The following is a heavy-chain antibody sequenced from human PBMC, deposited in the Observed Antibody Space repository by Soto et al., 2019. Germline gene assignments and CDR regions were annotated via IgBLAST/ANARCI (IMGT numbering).Heavy chain of an antibody. CDR3: ARDFPYCGSTSCYSAAPKY. CDR2: MSHDGSSS. V-gene: IGHV3-30-3*01. D-gene: IGHD2-2*01. J-gene: IGHJ4*02. CDR1: GFSFSNYA. Sequence: PGGSLRLSCAASGFSFSNYAMHWVRQTPDKGLEWVAVMSHDGSSSFYADSEKGRFTISRDNSKTTLYLQMNSLSTEDTAVYYCARDFPYCGSTSCYSAAPKYWGQGTLVTVSS.